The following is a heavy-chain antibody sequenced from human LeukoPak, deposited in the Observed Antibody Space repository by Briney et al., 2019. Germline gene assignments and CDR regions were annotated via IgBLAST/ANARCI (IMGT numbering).Heavy chain of an antibody. CDR3: AREARGTRAAFDI. CDR2: IKEDGTNK. V-gene: IGHV3-7*01. Sequence: PGGSLRLSCAAPGFTFSSYWMSWVRQAPGKGLEWAANIKEDGTNKYYVGSVRGRFTISRDNAKNSLYLQMNSLRADDTAMYYCAREARGTRAAFDIWGQGTMVTVFS. CDR1: GFTFSSYW. D-gene: IGHD2-8*01. J-gene: IGHJ3*02.